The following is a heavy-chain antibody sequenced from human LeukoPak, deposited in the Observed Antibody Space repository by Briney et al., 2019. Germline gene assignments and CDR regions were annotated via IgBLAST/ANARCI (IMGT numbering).Heavy chain of an antibody. J-gene: IGHJ6*02. CDR1: GFTVSSNY. CDR2: IYSGGST. CDR3: ARENRDSSSWYSRAYYYYGMDV. V-gene: IGHV3-53*01. Sequence: GGSLRLSCAASGFTVSSNYMSWVRQAPGKGLEWVSVIYSGGSTYYADSVKGRFTISRDNSKNTLYLQMNSLRAEDTAVYYCARENRDSSSWYSRAYYYYGMDVWGQGTTVTVSS. D-gene: IGHD6-13*01.